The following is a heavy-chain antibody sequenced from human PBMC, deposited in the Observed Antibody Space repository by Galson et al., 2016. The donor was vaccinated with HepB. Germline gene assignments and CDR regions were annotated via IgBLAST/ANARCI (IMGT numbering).Heavy chain of an antibody. CDR1: GLTFRSYA. Sequence: SLRLSCAASGLTFRSYAMHWVGQAPGKGLEWVAVISYDGSNKYYADSVKGRFTISRDNSKNTLYLQMNSLRAEDTAVYYCASWGYSSSRYSDYWGQGTLVTVSS. V-gene: IGHV3-30*04. J-gene: IGHJ4*02. CDR2: ISYDGSNK. CDR3: ASWGYSSSRYSDY. D-gene: IGHD6-13*01.